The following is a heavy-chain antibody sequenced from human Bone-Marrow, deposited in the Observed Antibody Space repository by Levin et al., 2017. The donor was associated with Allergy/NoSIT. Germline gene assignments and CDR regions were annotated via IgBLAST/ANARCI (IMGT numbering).Heavy chain of an antibody. Sequence: LSLPCAASGFTLSDHYMDWVRQAPGKGLEWVGRSRNKANSYTTEYAASVKDRFTISRDDSKSSLYLHMNSLTTDDTAVYYCARDLTGAYFNYWGQGTLVTVSS. D-gene: IGHD7-27*01. J-gene: IGHJ4*02. CDR3: ARDLTGAYFNY. CDR1: GFTLSDHY. V-gene: IGHV3-72*01. CDR2: SRNKANSYTT.